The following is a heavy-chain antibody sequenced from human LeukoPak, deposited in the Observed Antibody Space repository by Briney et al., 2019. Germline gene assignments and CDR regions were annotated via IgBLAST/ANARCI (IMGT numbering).Heavy chain of an antibody. CDR1: GGSVSSNTYY. J-gene: IGHJ4*02. CDR2: IYYSGST. V-gene: IGHV4-61*01. D-gene: IGHD3-22*01. CDR3: ARSSRYYDSSGHGFDY. Sequence: PSETLSLTCTVSGGSVSSNTYYWSWIRQPPGKGLEWIGYIYYSGSTNYNPSLKRRVTISVDTSKNQFSLKLSSVTAADTAVYYCARSSRYYDSSGHGFDYWGQGTLVTVSS.